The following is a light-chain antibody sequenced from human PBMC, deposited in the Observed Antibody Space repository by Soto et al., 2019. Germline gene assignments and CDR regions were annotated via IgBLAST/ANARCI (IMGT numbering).Light chain of an antibody. CDR3: QQSFSTPHT. CDR1: QTIRFY. CDR2: ATS. Sequence: IQMTQSPSSLSASVGDTVTITCRASQTIRFYLNWYQQKPGRTPHLLIYATSSLQSGVPSRFDGSGSGTEFTLTISSLQPDDFATYYCQQSFSTPHTFGQGTKLELK. J-gene: IGKJ2*01. V-gene: IGKV1-39*01.